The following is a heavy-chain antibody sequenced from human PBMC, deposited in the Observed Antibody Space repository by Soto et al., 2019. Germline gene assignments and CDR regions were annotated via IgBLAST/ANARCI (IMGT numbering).Heavy chain of an antibody. D-gene: IGHD3-10*01. CDR2: MNPNSGNT. V-gene: IGHV1-8*01. CDR3: ANSIWGLRGVHYYYRMDV. Sequence: QVQLVQSGAEVKKPGASVKVSCKASGYTFTSYDINWVRQATGQGLEWMGWMNPNSGNTGYAQKFQGRVTMTRNTAISTAYMELSSLRSEDTGVYYCANSIWGLRGVHYYYRMDVWGQGTTVTVSS. CDR1: GYTFTSYD. J-gene: IGHJ6*02.